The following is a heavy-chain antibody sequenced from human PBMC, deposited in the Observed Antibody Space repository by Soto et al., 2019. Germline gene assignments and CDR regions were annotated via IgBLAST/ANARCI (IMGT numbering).Heavy chain of an antibody. CDR2: INHSGST. CDR3: ARGKYDFWSGYSLWYFDY. J-gene: IGHJ4*02. V-gene: IGHV4-34*01. D-gene: IGHD3-3*01. CDR1: GGSFSGYY. Sequence: NPSETLSLTCAVYGGSFSGYYWSWIRQPPGKGLEWIGEINHSGSTNYNPSLKSRVTISVDTSKNQFSLKLSSVTAADTAVYYCARGKYDFWSGYSLWYFDYWGQGTLVTVSS.